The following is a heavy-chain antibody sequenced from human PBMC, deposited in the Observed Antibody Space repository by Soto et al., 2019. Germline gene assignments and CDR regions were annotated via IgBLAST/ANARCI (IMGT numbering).Heavy chain of an antibody. CDR2: IYYSGST. J-gene: IGHJ3*01. V-gene: IGHV4-59*01. Sequence: SETLSLTCTVSGGSISSYYWSWVRQPPGKGLEWIGSIYYSGSTNYNPSLKRRVNIALDTSPNQFSQKLSTVTAADTAVHHCGRESTRVVLNRQHDAFDLWGQG. CDR3: GRESTRVVLNRQHDAFDL. CDR1: GGSISSYY. D-gene: IGHD2-15*01.